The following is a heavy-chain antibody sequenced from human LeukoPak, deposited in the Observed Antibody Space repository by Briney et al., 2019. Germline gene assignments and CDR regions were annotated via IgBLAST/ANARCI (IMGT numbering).Heavy chain of an antibody. CDR1: GYTFTSYG. CDR2: IIPIFGTA. J-gene: IGHJ6*03. D-gene: IGHD3-10*01. CDR3: AKDPRHRLVWFGEETHFYYMDV. V-gene: IGHV1-69*13. Sequence: SVKVSCKASGYTFTSYGISWVRQAPGQGLEWMGGIIPIFGTANYAQKFQGRVTITADESTSTAYMELSSLRSEDTAVYYCAKDPRHRLVWFGEETHFYYMDVWGKGTTVTISS.